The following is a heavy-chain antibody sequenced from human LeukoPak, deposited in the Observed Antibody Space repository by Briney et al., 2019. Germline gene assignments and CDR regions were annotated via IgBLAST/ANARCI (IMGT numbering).Heavy chain of an antibody. J-gene: IGHJ3*02. CDR1: GVTLSDYY. Sequence: GGSLRLSCAASGVTLSDYYMSWIRQAPGEGLEWLSYISGRGRTKYYADSAKGRFTISRDDAKNSLFLQMDSLRSDDTAVYFCAGGDHGEMGDAFDIWGHGTMVTVSS. D-gene: IGHD1-14*01. CDR3: AGGDHGEMGDAFDI. V-gene: IGHV3-11*01. CDR2: ISGRGRTK.